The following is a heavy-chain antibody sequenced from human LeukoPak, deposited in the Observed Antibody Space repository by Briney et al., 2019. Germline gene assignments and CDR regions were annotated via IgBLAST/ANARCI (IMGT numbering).Heavy chain of an antibody. V-gene: IGHV3-20*01. CDR3: ARRATWGHYYYYYYMDV. Sequence: PGGSLRLSCAASGFTFGDYGMSWVRQAPGKGLEWVSGINWNGGSTGYADSVKGRFTISRDNAKNSLYLQMNSLRAEDTALYHCARRATWGHYYYYYYMDVWGKGTTVTISS. CDR1: GFTFGDYG. CDR2: INWNGGST. J-gene: IGHJ6*03. D-gene: IGHD1-26*01.